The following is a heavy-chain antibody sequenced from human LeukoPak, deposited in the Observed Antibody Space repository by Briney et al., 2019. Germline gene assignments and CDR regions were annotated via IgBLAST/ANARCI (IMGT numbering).Heavy chain of an antibody. D-gene: IGHD2-15*01. J-gene: IGHJ4*02. CDR3: ARVSRMYCSGGSCPSGY. CDR1: GFTFSSYS. Sequence: GGSLRLSCAASGFTFSSYSMNWVRQAPGKGLEWVSYISSSSSTIYYADSVKGRFTISRDNAKNSLYLQMNSLRAEDTAVYYCARVSRMYCSGGSCPSGYWGQGTLITVSS. CDR2: ISSSSSTI. V-gene: IGHV3-48*04.